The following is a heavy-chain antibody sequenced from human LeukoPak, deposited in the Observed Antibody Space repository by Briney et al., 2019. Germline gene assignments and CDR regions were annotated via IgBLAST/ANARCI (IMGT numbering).Heavy chain of an antibody. CDR2: ISDIGSI. J-gene: IGHJ4*02. CDR1: GGSISSYY. D-gene: IGHD2/OR15-2a*01. Sequence: ASETRSLTCTVSGGSISSYYWSWIRQPPGKGLEWIAYISDIGSINYNPSLKSRVTISLDTSKNQFSLKLSSVTAADTAVYYCAGHHPRNTVDFWGQGTLVTVSS. V-gene: IGHV4-59*08. CDR3: AGHHPRNTVDF.